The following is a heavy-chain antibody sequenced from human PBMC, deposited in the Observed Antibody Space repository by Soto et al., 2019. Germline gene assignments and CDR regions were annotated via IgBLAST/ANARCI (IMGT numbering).Heavy chain of an antibody. J-gene: IGHJ4*02. Sequence: ASVKVSCKASGYTFTGYYIHWVRQAPGQGLEWMGWINPNSGGTNYAQKFQGGVTMTRDTSITTAYMELSRPRSGDTAVYYCARDPETAKPEGVDFWGQGTLVTVSS. CDR2: INPNSGGT. CDR3: ARDPETAKPEGVDF. CDR1: GYTFTGYY. D-gene: IGHD3-16*01. V-gene: IGHV1-2*02.